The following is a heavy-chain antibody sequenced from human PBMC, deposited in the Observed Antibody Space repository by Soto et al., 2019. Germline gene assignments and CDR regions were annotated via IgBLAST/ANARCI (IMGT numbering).Heavy chain of an antibody. V-gene: IGHV3-48*01. Sequence: EVQLVESGGGLVQPGGSLRLSCAASGFTFSSYDMNWVRQAPGKGLEWVSYISSNSYTIYYADSVKGRFTISRDNAKNSLXXXXXSLXXXXTAVXXCXXXSVVVAAKVYYGMDVWGQGTTVTVSS. CDR1: GFTFSSYD. CDR2: ISSNSYTI. D-gene: IGHD2-15*01. CDR3: XXXSVVVAAKVYYGMDV. J-gene: IGHJ6*02.